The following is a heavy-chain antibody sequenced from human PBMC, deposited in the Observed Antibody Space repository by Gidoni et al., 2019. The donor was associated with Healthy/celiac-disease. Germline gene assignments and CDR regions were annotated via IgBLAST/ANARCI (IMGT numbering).Heavy chain of an antibody. Sequence: EVQLVESGGGLVKPGGSLRLSCAASGFPFSSYSMNWVRQAPGKGLEWVSSISSSSSYIYYADSVKGRFTISRDNAKNSLYLQMNSLRAEDTAVYYCARDVAEGAREPFYYYYGMDVWGQGTTVTVSS. J-gene: IGHJ6*02. CDR3: ARDVAEGAREPFYYYYGMDV. CDR2: ISSSSSYI. V-gene: IGHV3-21*01. CDR1: GFPFSSYS. D-gene: IGHD1-26*01.